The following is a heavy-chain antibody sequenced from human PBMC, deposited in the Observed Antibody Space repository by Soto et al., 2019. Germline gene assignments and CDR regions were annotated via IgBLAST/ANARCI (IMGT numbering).Heavy chain of an antibody. CDR1: GFTFRSSW. CDR3: TRVSLLPVASY. CDR2: IDPDGTAT. J-gene: IGHJ4*02. Sequence: EEQLVESGGGLVQPGGSLRLSCAPSGFTFRSSWMNWVRQAPGRGLEWVANIDPDGTATYYVDSVKGRFTISRDNAATSLYLQMTSLTVDDTAIYYCTRVSLLPVASYWGQGTLVTVS. D-gene: IGHD5-12*01. V-gene: IGHV3-7*01.